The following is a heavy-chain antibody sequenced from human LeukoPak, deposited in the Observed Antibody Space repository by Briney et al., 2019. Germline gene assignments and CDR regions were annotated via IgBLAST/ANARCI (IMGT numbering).Heavy chain of an antibody. V-gene: IGHV4-38-2*02. CDR1: GYSISSGYY. D-gene: IGHD6-25*01. CDR3: ARFQLLYSGSWPSWFDP. CDR2: VYYSGRT. Sequence: SETLSLTCTVSGYSISSGYYWGRIRQPPGKRLEWIGSVYYSGRTNYNPSLKSRVTMSVDTSKNQFSLKLNSVTAADTAVYYCARFQLLYSGSWPSWFDPWGQGTLVTVSS. J-gene: IGHJ5*02.